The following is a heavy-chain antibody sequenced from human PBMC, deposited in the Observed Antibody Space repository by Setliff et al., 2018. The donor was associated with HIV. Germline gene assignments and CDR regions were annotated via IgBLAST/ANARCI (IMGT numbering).Heavy chain of an antibody. CDR1: GFTFSSYA. CDR3: ARDDYLDGR. CDR2: ISYDGSRI. J-gene: IGHJ4*02. V-gene: IGHV3-30*07. D-gene: IGHD4-17*01. Sequence: LSLSCAASGFTFSSYAMHWVRQAPGKGLEWVSVISYDGSRISYADSVKGRFAISKDFAKRSVYLQMDSLRAEDTAMYYCARDDYLDGRWGQGTLVTVSS.